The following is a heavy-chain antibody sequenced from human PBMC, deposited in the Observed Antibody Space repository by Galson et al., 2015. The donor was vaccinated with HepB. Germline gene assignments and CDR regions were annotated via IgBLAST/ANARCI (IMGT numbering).Heavy chain of an antibody. CDR2: IKSKTDGGTP. J-gene: IGHJ6*03. Sequence: SLRLSCAASGFTFSGAWMNWVRQAPGKGLEWVGRIKSKTDGGTPDYAAPVKDRFTISRDDSKNTLYLQMISLKTEDTAVYYCSTLTTVPWLYYYYYMDVWGKGTTVTVSS. V-gene: IGHV3-15*07. D-gene: IGHD4-17*01. CDR1: GFTFSGAW. CDR3: STLTTVPWLYYYYYMDV.